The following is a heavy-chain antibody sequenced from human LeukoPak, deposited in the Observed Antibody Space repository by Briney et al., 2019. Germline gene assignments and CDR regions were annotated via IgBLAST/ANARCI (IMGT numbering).Heavy chain of an antibody. Sequence: SETQSLTCTVSGGSISSGSYYWSWIRQPAGKGLEWIGRIYTSGSTNYNPSLKSRVTISYTSKNQFSLKLNSVTAADTAVYYCARDRSVVGANDAFDIWGQGTMVTVSS. J-gene: IGHJ3*02. D-gene: IGHD1-26*01. CDR1: GGSISSGSYY. CDR2: IYTSGST. CDR3: ARDRSVVGANDAFDI. V-gene: IGHV4-61*02.